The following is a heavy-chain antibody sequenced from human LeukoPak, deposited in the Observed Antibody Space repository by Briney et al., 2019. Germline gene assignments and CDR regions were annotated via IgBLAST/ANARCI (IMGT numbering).Heavy chain of an antibody. V-gene: IGHV3-23*01. D-gene: IGHD3-22*01. CDR1: GFTFSSYA. CDR2: ISGSGGST. Sequence: GGSLRLSCAASGFTFSSYAMSWVRQAPGKGLEWVSAISGSGGSTYYADSVKGRFTISRDNSKNTLYLQMNSLRAEDTAVYYCASQDAYYYDSSGVEYFQHWGQGTLVTVSS. J-gene: IGHJ1*01. CDR3: ASQDAYYYDSSGVEYFQH.